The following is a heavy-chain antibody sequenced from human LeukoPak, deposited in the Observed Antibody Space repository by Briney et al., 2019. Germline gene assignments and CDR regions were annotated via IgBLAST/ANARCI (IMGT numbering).Heavy chain of an antibody. CDR3: ARGLFIYSLSWFYFDF. D-gene: IGHD6-13*01. CDR2: IYYSGST. V-gene: IGHV4-59*01. Sequence: SETLSLTCTVSGGSISSYYWSWIRQPPGKGLEWIGYIYYSGSTNYNPSLKSRVTISVDTSKNQFSLKLSSVTAADTAVYYCARGLFIYSLSWFYFDFWGQGALVTVSS. J-gene: IGHJ4*02. CDR1: GGSISSYY.